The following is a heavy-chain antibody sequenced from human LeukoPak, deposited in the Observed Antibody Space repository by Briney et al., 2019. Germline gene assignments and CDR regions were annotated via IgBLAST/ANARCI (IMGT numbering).Heavy chain of an antibody. V-gene: IGHV1-24*01. Sequence: ASVKVSCKVSEYTLTELSMHWVRQAPGKGLEWMGGFDPEDGETIYAQKFQGRVTMTEDTSTDTAYMELSSLRSEDTAVYYCATVYDILTGYYGYFDYWGQGTLVTVSS. CDR2: FDPEDGET. CDR3: ATVYDILTGYYGYFDY. CDR1: EYTLTELS. J-gene: IGHJ4*02. D-gene: IGHD3-9*01.